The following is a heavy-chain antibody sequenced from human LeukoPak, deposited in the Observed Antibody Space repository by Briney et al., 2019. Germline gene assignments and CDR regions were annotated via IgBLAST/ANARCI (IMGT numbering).Heavy chain of an antibody. CDR3: ARGPSNDCSSTSCYWGYSDY. D-gene: IGHD2-2*01. V-gene: IGHV4-34*01. Sequence: PSETLSLTCAVYGGSFSGYYWSWIRQPPGKGLEWIGEINHSGSTNYNPSLKSRVTISVDTSKNQFSLKLSSVTAADTAVYYCARGPSNDCSSTSCYWGYSDYWGQGTLVTVSS. J-gene: IGHJ4*02. CDR1: GGSFSGYY. CDR2: INHSGST.